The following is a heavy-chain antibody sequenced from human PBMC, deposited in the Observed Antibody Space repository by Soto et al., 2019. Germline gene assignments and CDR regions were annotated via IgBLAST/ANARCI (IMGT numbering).Heavy chain of an antibody. CDR3: ATPSGLTVTGPDY. CDR2: ISGDGGST. CDR1: GFTFSNYA. V-gene: IGHV3-23*01. D-gene: IGHD6-19*01. J-gene: IGHJ4*02. Sequence: GGSLRLSCAAPGFTFSNYAMSWVRPAPGKGLEWVSAISGDGGSTYYADSVKGRFTISRDNSRNTLYLQMNSLRAEDTAVYYCATPSGLTVTGPDYWGQGTLVTVSS.